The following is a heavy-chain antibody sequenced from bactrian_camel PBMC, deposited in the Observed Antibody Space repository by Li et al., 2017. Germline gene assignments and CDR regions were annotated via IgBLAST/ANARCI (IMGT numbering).Heavy chain of an antibody. CDR3: AVADSAGDCYSASEYNY. V-gene: IGHV3S55*01. CDR2: IKSDNST. J-gene: IGHJ4*01. D-gene: IGHD2*01. CDR1: GSSFDTSD. Sequence: VQLVESGGGSVPAGGSLRLSCSVSGSSFDTSDMGWYRQLPDNGCELVSTIKSDNSTWYADSVKGRFAVSLNSAKNTLYLHMNSLKPDDTAMYVCAVADSAGDCYSASEYNYWGQGTQVTVS.